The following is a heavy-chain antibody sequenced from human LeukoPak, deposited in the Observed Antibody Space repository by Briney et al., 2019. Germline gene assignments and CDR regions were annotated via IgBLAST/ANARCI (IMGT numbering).Heavy chain of an antibody. CDR1: GGSISSSNW. CDR3: ARDQGGSVDY. J-gene: IGHJ4*02. D-gene: IGHD3-10*01. CDR2: IYHSGST. Sequence: SETLSLTCAVSGGSISSSNWWSWVRQPPGKGLEWIGEIYHSGSTNYNPSLKSRVTISVDTSKNQFSLKLSSVTAADTAVYYCARDQGGSVDYWGQGTLVTVSS. V-gene: IGHV4-4*02.